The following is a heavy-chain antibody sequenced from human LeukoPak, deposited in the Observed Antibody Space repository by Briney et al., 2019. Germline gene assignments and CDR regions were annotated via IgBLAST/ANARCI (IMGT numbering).Heavy chain of an antibody. J-gene: IGHJ1*01. CDR2: ISRSSRHV. CDR1: GFTLSSYS. D-gene: IGHD1-1*01. CDR3: VGDFMGMGGTTAYLHH. Sequence: PGGSLRLSCAASGFTLSSYSMNWVRQAPGKGLEWVSSISRSSRHVYYGGSVKGRFTISRDNAKNSLFLQMNSLRAEDMAVYYCVGDFMGMGGTTAYLHHWGQGTLVTVSS. V-gene: IGHV3-21*01.